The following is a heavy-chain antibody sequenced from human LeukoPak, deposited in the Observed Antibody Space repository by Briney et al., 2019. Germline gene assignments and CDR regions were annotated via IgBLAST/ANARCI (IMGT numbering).Heavy chain of an antibody. CDR2: IYYSGST. J-gene: IGHJ6*03. CDR1: GGSISSYY. Sequence: SETLSLTCTVSGGSISSYYWSWIRQPPGKGLEWIGYIYYSGSTNYNPSLKSRVTISVDTSKNQFSLKLSSVTAADTAVYYCATVPVSNYDFWSGYYKNYYYYYMDVWGKGTTVTVS. CDR3: ATVPVSNYDFWSGYYKNYYYYYMDV. D-gene: IGHD3-3*01. V-gene: IGHV4-59*01.